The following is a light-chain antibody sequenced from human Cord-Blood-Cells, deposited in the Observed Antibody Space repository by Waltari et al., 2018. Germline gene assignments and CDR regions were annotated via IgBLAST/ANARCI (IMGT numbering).Light chain of an antibody. CDR2: YVS. V-gene: IGLV2-14*01. CDR1: SSDVGGYNY. Sequence: QSALTQPASVSGSPGQSITIPCTGTSSDVGGYNYVSWYQQHPGKAPKLMIYYVSNRPSGVSNRFSGSKSGNTASLTISGLQAEDEADYYCSSYTSSSTYVFGTGNKVTVL. J-gene: IGLJ1*01. CDR3: SSYTSSSTYV.